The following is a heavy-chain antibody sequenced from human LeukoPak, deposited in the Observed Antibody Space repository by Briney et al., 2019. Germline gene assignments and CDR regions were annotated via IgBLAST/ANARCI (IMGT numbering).Heavy chain of an antibody. Sequence: PGGSLRLSCAASGFTFRASAMNWVRQAPGKGLEWVSYISSSGSTIYYADSVKGRFTISRDNAKNSLYLQMNSLRAEDTAIYYCATYRQVLLPFESWGQGTLVTVSS. CDR1: GFTFRASA. J-gene: IGHJ4*02. CDR3: ATYRQVLLPFES. CDR2: ISSSGSTI. V-gene: IGHV3-48*04. D-gene: IGHD2-8*02.